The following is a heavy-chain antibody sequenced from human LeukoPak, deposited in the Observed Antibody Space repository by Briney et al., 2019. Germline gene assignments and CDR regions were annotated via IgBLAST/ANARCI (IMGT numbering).Heavy chain of an antibody. J-gene: IGHJ6*01. CDR2: IYYSGST. CDR3: ARGPGSSGSYFAYYYYGMDV. CDR1: GGSVSSGSYY. D-gene: IGHD3-10*01. Sequence: PFETLSVTCSVSGGSVSSGSYYWSWIRQPPGKGLEWLGYIYYSGSTNYNPSLKRRVTISVTPSKNQFSLKLSSVTAADTAVYYCARGPGSSGSYFAYYYYGMDVWGQGTADSVSS. V-gene: IGHV4-61*01.